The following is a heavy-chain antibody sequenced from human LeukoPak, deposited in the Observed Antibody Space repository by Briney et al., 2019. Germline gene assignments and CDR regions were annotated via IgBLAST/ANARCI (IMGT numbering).Heavy chain of an antibody. CDR2: IWYDGSNK. D-gene: IGHD4-17*01. Sequence: QPGGSLRLSCAASGFTFSSYGMHWVRQAPGKGLEGVAVIWYDGSNKYYADSVKGRFTISRDNSKNTLYLQMNSLRAEDTAVYYCARRGDDYGDYVRNDAFDIWGQGTMVTVSS. J-gene: IGHJ3*02. CDR1: GFTFSSYG. V-gene: IGHV3-33*01. CDR3: ARRGDDYGDYVRNDAFDI.